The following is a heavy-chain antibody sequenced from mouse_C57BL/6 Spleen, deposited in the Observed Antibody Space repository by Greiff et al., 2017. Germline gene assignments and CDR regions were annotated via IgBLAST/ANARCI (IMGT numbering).Heavy chain of an antibody. Sequence: VQLQQPGAELVRPGSSVKLSCKASGYTFTSYWMHWVKQRPIQGLEWIGNIDPADSETHYNQKFKVKAPLTVDKSYSTAYMQLSSLTSEDSAVYYCARRGKDGSYEGYWGQGATLTVSS. J-gene: IGHJ2*01. CDR2: IDPADSET. CDR3: ARRGKDGSYEGY. D-gene: IGHD2-3*01. CDR1: GYTFTSYW. V-gene: IGHV1-52*01.